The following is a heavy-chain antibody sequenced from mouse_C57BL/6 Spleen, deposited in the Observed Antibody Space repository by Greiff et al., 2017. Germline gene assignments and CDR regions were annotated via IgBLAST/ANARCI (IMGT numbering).Heavy chain of an antibody. J-gene: IGHJ1*03. CDR3: ARGAYGSSLDWYFDV. CDR2: IYPGSGST. CDR1: GYTFTSYW. Sequence: QVHVKQPGAELVKPGASVKMSCKASGYTFTSYWITWVKQRPGQGLEWIGDIYPGSGSTNYNEKFKSKATLTVDTSSSTAYMQLSSLTSEDSAVYYCARGAYGSSLDWYFDVWGTGTTVTVSS. D-gene: IGHD1-1*01. V-gene: IGHV1-55*01.